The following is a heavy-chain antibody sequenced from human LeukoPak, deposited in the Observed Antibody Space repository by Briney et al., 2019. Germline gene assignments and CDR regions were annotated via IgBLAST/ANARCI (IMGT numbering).Heavy chain of an antibody. CDR2: IYYSGST. V-gene: IGHV4-30-2*01. CDR3: ARVDSNYPRPYFDY. Sequence: SETLSLTCAVSGGSISSGGYSWSWIRQPPGKGLEWIGYIYYSGSTYYNPSLKSRVTISVDRSKIQFSLKLSSVTAADTAVYYCARVDSNYPRPYFDYWGQGTLVTVSS. CDR1: GGSISSGGYS. D-gene: IGHD4-11*01. J-gene: IGHJ4*02.